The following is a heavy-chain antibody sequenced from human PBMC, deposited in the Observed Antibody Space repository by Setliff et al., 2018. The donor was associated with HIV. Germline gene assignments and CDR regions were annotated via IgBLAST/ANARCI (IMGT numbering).Heavy chain of an antibody. Sequence: ASVKVSCKASGYTFNTYGISWVRQAPGQGLEWMGIINPSGGGTNFAQKFQGRVTMTRDTSTSTVYMELNSLRSEDTAVYYCARVHDGTTTGAFDIWGQGTLVTVSS. V-gene: IGHV1-46*02. CDR3: ARVHDGTTTGAFDI. D-gene: IGHD3-22*01. CDR1: GYTFNTYG. J-gene: IGHJ3*02. CDR2: INPSGGGT.